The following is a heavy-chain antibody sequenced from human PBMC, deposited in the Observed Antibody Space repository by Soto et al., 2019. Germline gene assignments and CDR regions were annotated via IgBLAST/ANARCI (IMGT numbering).Heavy chain of an antibody. V-gene: IGHV3-23*01. CDR1: GFTFSSYA. CDR3: AKGWDIVVVPAARAAYNLFDP. Sequence: GGSLRLSCAASGFTFSSYAMSWVRQAPGKGLEWVSAISGSGGSTYYADSVKGRFTISRDNSKNTLYLQMNSLRAEDTAVYYCAKGWDIVVVPAARAAYNLFDPWGQRTLVTVSS. CDR2: ISGSGGST. J-gene: IGHJ5*02. D-gene: IGHD2-2*01.